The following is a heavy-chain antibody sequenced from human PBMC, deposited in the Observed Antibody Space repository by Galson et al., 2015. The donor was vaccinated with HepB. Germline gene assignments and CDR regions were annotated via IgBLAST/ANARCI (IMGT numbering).Heavy chain of an antibody. J-gene: IGHJ6*03. Sequence: WVGRIKSKTDGGTTDYAAPVKGRFTISRDDSKNTLYLQMNSLKTEDTAVYYCTTGKPSYYDFWSGYNSNYYYYYMDVWGKGTTVTVSS. V-gene: IGHV3-15*01. CDR2: IKSKTDGGTT. D-gene: IGHD3-3*01. CDR3: TTGKPSYYDFWSGYNSNYYYYYMDV.